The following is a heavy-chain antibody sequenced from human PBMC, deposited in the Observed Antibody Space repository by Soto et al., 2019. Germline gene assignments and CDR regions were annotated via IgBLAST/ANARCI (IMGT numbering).Heavy chain of an antibody. J-gene: IGHJ6*02. CDR1: GYSFTSYW. V-gene: IGHV5-51*01. CDR3: AREGSFGQQLAGDYYYGMDV. CDR2: IYPGDSDT. D-gene: IGHD6-13*01. Sequence: PGESLKISCKGSGYSFTSYWIGWVRQMPGKGLECMGIIYPGDSDTRYSPSFQGQVTISADKSISTAYLQWSSLKASDTAMYYCAREGSFGQQLAGDYYYGMDVWGHGTTVTVSS.